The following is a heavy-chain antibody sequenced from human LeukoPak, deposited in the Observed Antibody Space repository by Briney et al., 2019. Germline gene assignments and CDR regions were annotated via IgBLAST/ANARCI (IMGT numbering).Heavy chain of an antibody. V-gene: IGHV4-34*01. CDR3: ARGRNTAMATGYFDY. D-gene: IGHD5-18*01. CDR2: INHSGST. Sequence: SETLSLTCAVYGGSFSGYYWSWIRQPPGKGLEWIGEINHSGSTNYNPSLKSRVTISVDTSKNQFSLKLSSVTAADTAVYYCARGRNTAMATGYFDYWGQGTLVTVSS. CDR1: GGSFSGYY. J-gene: IGHJ4*02.